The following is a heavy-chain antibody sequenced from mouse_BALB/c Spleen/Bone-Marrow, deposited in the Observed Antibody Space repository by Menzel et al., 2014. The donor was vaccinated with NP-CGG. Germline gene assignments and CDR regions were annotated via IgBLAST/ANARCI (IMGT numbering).Heavy chain of an antibody. V-gene: IGHV1S81*02. CDR1: GYSFTTYW. Sequence: QVQLQQSAAELVKPGASVRLSCKASGYSFTTYWIHWVKQRPGQGLEWIGEINPSNGRTNYNEKFKSKATLTVDKSSSTAYTQLSSLTSEDSAVYYCARYDGPAWFAYWGQGTLVTVSA. J-gene: IGHJ3*01. D-gene: IGHD2-3*01. CDR2: INPSNGRT. CDR3: ARYDGPAWFAY.